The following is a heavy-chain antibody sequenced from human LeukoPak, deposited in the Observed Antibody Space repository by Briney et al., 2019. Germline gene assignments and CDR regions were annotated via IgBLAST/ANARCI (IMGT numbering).Heavy chain of an antibody. D-gene: IGHD5-12*01. CDR2: IYYSGST. Sequence: SETLSLTCTVSGGSISSSSYYWGWIRQPPGKGLEWIGNIYYSGSTYCNPSLKSRVTISVDTSKNQFSLKLSSVTAADTAVYYCARASGWLRSSWYFDLWGRGTLVTVSS. CDR3: ARASGWLRSSWYFDL. CDR1: GGSISSSSYY. J-gene: IGHJ2*01. V-gene: IGHV4-39*07.